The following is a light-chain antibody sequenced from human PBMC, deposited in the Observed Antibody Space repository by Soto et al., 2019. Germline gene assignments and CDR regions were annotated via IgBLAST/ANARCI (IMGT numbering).Light chain of an antibody. J-gene: IGLJ3*02. CDR1: TSNIGNNY. CDR2: DNN. V-gene: IGLV1-51*01. CDR3: GTWDSSLTAVV. Sequence: QAVVTQPPSVSAAPGQKVTISCSGSTSNIGNNYVSWYQQLPGTAPKLLIYDNNKRPSGIPDRFSGSKSGTSATLGITGLQTGDEADYHCGTWDSSLTAVVFGGGTQLTVL.